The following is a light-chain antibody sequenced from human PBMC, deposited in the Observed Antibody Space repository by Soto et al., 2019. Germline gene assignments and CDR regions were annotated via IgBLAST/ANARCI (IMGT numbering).Light chain of an antibody. CDR1: QSVSSSY. CDR2: GAS. CDR3: HQYGSSPPVT. Sequence: ENVLTQSPGTLSLSPGERATLSCRASQSVSSSYLAWYQQKPGQAPSLLIYGASSRATGIPDRFSGSGSGTDFTLTISRLEPEDFAMYYCHQYGSSPPVTFGQGTRLEIK. J-gene: IGKJ5*01. V-gene: IGKV3-20*01.